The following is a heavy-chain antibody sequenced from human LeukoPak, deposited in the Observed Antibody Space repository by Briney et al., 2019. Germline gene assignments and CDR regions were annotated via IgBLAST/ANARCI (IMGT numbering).Heavy chain of an antibody. D-gene: IGHD3-9*01. CDR3: ARDDYRAGYSNTDY. CDR1: GGTFSSYA. J-gene: IGHJ4*02. Sequence: SVKVSCKASGGTFSSYASSWVRQAPGQGLEWMGRIIPILGIANYAQKFQGRVTITADKSTSTAYMELSSLRSEDTAVYYCARDDYRAGYSNTDYWGQGTLVTVSS. CDR2: IIPILGIA. V-gene: IGHV1-69*04.